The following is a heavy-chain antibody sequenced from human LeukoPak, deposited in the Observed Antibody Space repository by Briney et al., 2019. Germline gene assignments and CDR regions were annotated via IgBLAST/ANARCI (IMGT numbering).Heavy chain of an antibody. CDR2: MNPNSGNT. Sequence: ASVKVSCKASGYTFTSYDINWVRQATGQGLEWMGWMNPNSGNTGYAQKFQGRVTMTRNTSISTAYMELSSLRSEDTAVYYCARGLDVDTAMDYWGQGTLVTVSS. CDR1: GYTFTSYD. CDR3: ARGLDVDTAMDY. V-gene: IGHV1-8*01. D-gene: IGHD5-18*01. J-gene: IGHJ4*02.